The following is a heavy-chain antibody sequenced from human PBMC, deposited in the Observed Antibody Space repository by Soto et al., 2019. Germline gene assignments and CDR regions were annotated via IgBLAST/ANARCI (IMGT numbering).Heavy chain of an antibody. J-gene: IGHJ6*02. Sequence: ASVKVSCKASGYTFTSYGISWVRQAPGQGLEWMGWINPNSGGTNYAQKFQGRVTMTRDTSISTAYMELSRLRSDDTAVYYCARGLVYYYYGMDVWGQGTTVTVSS. CDR2: INPNSGGT. CDR3: ARGLVYYYYGMDV. CDR1: GYTFTSYG. V-gene: IGHV1-2*02. D-gene: IGHD2-15*01.